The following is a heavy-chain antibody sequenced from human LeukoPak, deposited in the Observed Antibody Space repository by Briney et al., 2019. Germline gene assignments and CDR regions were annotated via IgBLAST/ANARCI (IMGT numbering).Heavy chain of an antibody. Sequence: PGGSLRLSCAASGFTFSSYAMHWVRQAPGKGLEWVSSISSSSSYIYYADSVKGRFTISRDNAKNSLYLQMNSLRAENTAVYYCARATALTDAFDIRGQGTMVTVSS. V-gene: IGHV3-21*01. J-gene: IGHJ3*02. CDR3: ARATALTDAFDI. CDR1: GFTFSSYA. CDR2: ISSSSSYI.